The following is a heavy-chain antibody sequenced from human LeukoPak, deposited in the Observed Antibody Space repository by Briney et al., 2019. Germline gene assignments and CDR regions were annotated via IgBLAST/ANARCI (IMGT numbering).Heavy chain of an antibody. CDR2: TYYRSKWYH. J-gene: IGHJ4*02. Sequence: SQTLSLTCAISGDSVSSNSAAWNWIRQSPSRGLEWLRRTYYRSKWYHDYAISLKSRITINPDTSKNQFSLQLNSVTAEDTAVYYCARDYCSSTSCYEVPFDYWGQGTLVTVSS. D-gene: IGHD2-2*01. CDR3: ARDYCSSTSCYEVPFDY. V-gene: IGHV6-1*01. CDR1: GDSVSSNSAA.